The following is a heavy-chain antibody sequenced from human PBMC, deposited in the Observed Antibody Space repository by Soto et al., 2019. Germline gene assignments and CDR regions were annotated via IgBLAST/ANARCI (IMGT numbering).Heavy chain of an antibody. D-gene: IGHD1-7*01. V-gene: IGHV3-30*18. J-gene: IGHJ4*02. CDR3: AKDRVGGTFYTPLGF. CDR2: ITYDGSFQ. Sequence: GWSLRLSCQASGFNFDNYGMHLVRQAPGKGLEWVAFITYDGSFQYYADSVKGRFTISRDNSKNTLFLHLNTLKPEDTAVYHCAKDRVGGTFYTPLGFWGEGTLVTVS. CDR1: GFNFDNYG.